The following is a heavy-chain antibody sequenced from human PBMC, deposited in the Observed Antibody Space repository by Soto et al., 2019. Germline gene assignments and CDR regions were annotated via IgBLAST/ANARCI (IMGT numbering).Heavy chain of an antibody. CDR1: GGSLSSYY. Sequence: SETLSLTCTVSGGSLSSYYWTWIRQSPGKGLEWIGYVYFSGNTNYNPSLKSRVTISIDTSKNQFSLRLASVTAADTAFYYCGSVRPSGYVLSWGQGALVTVSS. D-gene: IGHD6-25*01. CDR2: VYFSGNT. J-gene: IGHJ5*02. V-gene: IGHV4-59*01. CDR3: GSVRPSGYVLS.